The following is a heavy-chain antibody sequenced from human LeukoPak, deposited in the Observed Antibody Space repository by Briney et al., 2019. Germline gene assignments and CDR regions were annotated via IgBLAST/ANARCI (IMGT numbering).Heavy chain of an antibody. V-gene: IGHV3-15*01. CDR3: ITEPPGVVF. CDR2: IKSNTDGGAT. D-gene: IGHD7-27*01. Sequence: GGSLRLSCAASGFTFSVAWMNWVRQAPGKGLEWVGRIKSNTDGGATDYAAPVKDRFTISRNDSEKTLYLQMNSLKIEDTAVYYCITEPPGVVFWGQGTLVTVSS. J-gene: IGHJ4*02. CDR1: GFTFSVAW.